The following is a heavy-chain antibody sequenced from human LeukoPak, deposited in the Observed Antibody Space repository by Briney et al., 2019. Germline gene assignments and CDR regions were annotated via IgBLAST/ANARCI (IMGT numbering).Heavy chain of an antibody. Sequence: PSKTLSLTCGVSGASFSGYYWTWIRQPPGKGLEWIGEINHSGGTNYNMSLKSRVTISVDPSKKQFSLKLRSVTAEDTAVYYCATDRYYGSGSYYKFDYWGQGILVTVSS. J-gene: IGHJ4*02. CDR3: ATDRYYGSGSYYKFDY. V-gene: IGHV4-34*01. CDR1: GASFSGYY. CDR2: INHSGGT. D-gene: IGHD3-10*01.